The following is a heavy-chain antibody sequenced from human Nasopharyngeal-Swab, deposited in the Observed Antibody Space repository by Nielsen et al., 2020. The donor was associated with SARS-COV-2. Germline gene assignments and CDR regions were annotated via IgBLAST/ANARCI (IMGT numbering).Heavy chain of an antibody. D-gene: IGHD2-15*01. V-gene: IGHV2-26*01. CDR2: IFSNDEK. CDR3: ARIYCSGGGCYREPHWFDP. Sequence: WIRQPPGKALEWLAHIFSNDEKSYSTSLKSRLTISKDTSKSQVVLTMTNMDPVDTATYYCARIYCSGGGCYREPHWFDPWGQGTLVTVSS. J-gene: IGHJ5*02.